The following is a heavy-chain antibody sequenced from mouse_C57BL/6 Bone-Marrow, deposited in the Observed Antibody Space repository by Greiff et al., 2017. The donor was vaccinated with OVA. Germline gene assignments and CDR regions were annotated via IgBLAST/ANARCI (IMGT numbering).Heavy chain of an antibody. CDR1: GFTFSDYY. J-gene: IGHJ1*03. CDR2: INYDGSST. V-gene: IGHV5-16*01. D-gene: IGHD1-1*01. Sequence: EVQRVESEGGLVQPGSSMKLSCTASGFTFSDYYMAWVRQVPEKGLEWVANINYDGSSTYYLDSLKSRFIISRDNAKNILYLQMSSLKSDDTATYYCARDYGSSPYWYFDVWGTGTTVTVSS. CDR3: ARDYGSSPYWYFDV.